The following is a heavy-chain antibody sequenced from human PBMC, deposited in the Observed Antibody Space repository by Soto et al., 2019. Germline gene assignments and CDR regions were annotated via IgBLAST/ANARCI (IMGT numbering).Heavy chain of an antibody. V-gene: IGHV1-18*01. D-gene: IGHD1-26*01. CDR1: GYTFTSYG. J-gene: IGHJ4*02. Sequence: QVQLVQSGAEVKKPGASVKVSCKASGYTFTSYGISWVRQAPGQGLEWMGWISAYNGNTRYAQKLQGRVTMTTDTPTSTADMGLRSLRSDDTAVYYCAIGVGWEPLDYWGQGTLGTVSS. CDR3: AIGVGWEPLDY. CDR2: ISAYNGNT.